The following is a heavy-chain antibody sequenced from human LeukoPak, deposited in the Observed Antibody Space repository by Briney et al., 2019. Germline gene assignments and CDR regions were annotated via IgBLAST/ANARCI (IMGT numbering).Heavy chain of an antibody. V-gene: IGHV4-30-4*01. CDR3: ARAAYGGYWYFDL. CDR2: IYYSEST. CDR1: GGSISSGDYY. D-gene: IGHD4-23*01. Sequence: PSQTLSLTCTVSGGSISSGDYYWSWIRQPPGKDLEWIGYIYYSESTYYNPSLKSRVTISVDTSKNQFSLKLSSVTAADTAVYYCARAAYGGYWYFDLWGRGTLVTVSS. J-gene: IGHJ2*01.